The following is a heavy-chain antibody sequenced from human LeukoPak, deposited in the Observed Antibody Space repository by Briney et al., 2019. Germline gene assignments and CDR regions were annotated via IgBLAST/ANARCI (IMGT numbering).Heavy chain of an antibody. J-gene: IGHJ4*02. CDR3: ARSSLGDY. D-gene: IGHD7-27*01. Sequence: PGGSLRLSCAPSGFTFSSYGMHWVRQAPGKGLEWVAFIRYDGSNEYYADSVKGRFTISSDKSKNTLYLQMNRLRVEDTAWYYCARSSLGDYWGQGTLVTVSS. V-gene: IGHV3-30*02. CDR2: IRYDGSNE. CDR1: GFTFSSYG.